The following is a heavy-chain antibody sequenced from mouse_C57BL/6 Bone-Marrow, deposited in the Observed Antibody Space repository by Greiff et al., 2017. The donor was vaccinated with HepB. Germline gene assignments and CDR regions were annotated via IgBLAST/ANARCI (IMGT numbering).Heavy chain of an antibody. V-gene: IGHV3-6*01. D-gene: IGHD1-1*01. CDR1: GYSITSGYY. Sequence: EVQLQESGPGLVKPSQSLSLTCSVTGYSITSGYYWNWIRQFPGNKLEWMGYISYDGSNNYNPSLKNRISITRDTSKNQFFLKLNSVTTEDTATYYCTGYGSSYKDYAMDYWGQGTSVTVSS. CDR2: ISYDGSN. CDR3: TGYGSSYKDYAMDY. J-gene: IGHJ4*01.